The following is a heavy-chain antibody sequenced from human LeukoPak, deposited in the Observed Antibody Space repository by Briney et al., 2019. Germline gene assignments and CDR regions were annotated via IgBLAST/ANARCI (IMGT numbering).Heavy chain of an antibody. D-gene: IGHD3-3*01. V-gene: IGHV1-69*06. CDR3: ARRRIRGLRFLDSMDV. CDR2: IIPIFGTA. Sequence: GASVKVSCKASGGTFSSYAISWVRQAPGQGLEWMGGIIPIFGTANYAQKFQGRVTITADKSTSTAYMELSSLRSEDTAVYYCARRRIRGLRFLDSMDVWGKGTTVTVSS. CDR1: GGTFSSYA. J-gene: IGHJ6*03.